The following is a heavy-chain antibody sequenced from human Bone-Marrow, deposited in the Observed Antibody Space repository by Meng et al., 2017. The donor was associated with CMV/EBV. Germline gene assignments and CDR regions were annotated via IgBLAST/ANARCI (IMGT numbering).Heavy chain of an antibody. CDR1: GASIKNYN. J-gene: IGHJ4*02. Sequence: QVHLQQWGAGLLKPSETLSLTCIVSGASIKNYNWNWVRQPAGQGLEWIGLIQVIGHTVYNPSLKSRVTVSLDASKSQFSLTLNSVTAADTATYYCAGSRPGGGACDYWGQGILVTVSS. D-gene: IGHD3-16*01. V-gene: IGHV4-59*10. CDR3: AGSRPGGGACDY. CDR2: IQVIGHT.